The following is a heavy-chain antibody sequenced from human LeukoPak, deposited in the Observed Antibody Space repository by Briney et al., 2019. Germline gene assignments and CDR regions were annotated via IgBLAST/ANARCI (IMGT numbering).Heavy chain of an antibody. J-gene: IGHJ6*03. D-gene: IGHD1-26*01. CDR2: ISAYNGNT. V-gene: IGHV1-18*01. CDR1: GYTFTSYG. Sequence: ASVKVSCKASGYTFTSYGISWLRQAPGQGLEWMGWISAYNGNTNYAQKLQGRVTMTTDTSTSTAYMELRSLRSDDTAVYYCARGGKWELLGYYYYYMDVWGEGTTVTISS. CDR3: ARGGKWELLGYYYYYMDV.